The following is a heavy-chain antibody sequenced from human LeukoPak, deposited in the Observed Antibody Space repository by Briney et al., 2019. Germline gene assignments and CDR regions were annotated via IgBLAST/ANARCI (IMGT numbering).Heavy chain of an antibody. CDR3: ATLMGVVRGIIIGYLGY. CDR2: ITASGGNT. Sequence: GGSLRLSCAASGLTFSSYGMSWVRQVPGKGLEWVSGITASGGNTYHADSVKGRFTMSRDNSKNMLYLQMKSLRAEDTAIYYCATLMGVVRGIIIGYLGYWGQGTLVTVSP. CDR1: GLTFSSYG. V-gene: IGHV3-23*01. J-gene: IGHJ4*02. D-gene: IGHD3-10*01.